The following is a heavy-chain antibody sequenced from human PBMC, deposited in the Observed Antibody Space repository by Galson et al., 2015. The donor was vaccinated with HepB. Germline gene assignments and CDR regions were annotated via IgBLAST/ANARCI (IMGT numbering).Heavy chain of an antibody. V-gene: IGHV3-15*01. Sequence: SLRLSCAASGFPFNNAWMTWVRQAPGMGLEWVGRIKSKTDGETIDYAAPVKGRFTISRDDSKNRLYLRMNSLKPEDTAVYYCTTDVYYSTYWSWLDPWGQGTLVTVSS. J-gene: IGHJ5*02. CDR2: IKSKTDGETI. D-gene: IGHD2-8*02. CDR3: TTDVYYSTYWSWLDP. CDR1: GFPFNNAW.